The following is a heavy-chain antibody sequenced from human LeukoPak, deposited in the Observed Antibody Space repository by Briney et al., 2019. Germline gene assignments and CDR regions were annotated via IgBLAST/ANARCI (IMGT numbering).Heavy chain of an antibody. J-gene: IGHJ3*02. CDR2: IDWNGGTT. D-gene: IGHD5-18*01. Sequence: GRSLRLSCAASGFTFDDYAMNWARQVPGKGLEWVSSIDWNGGTTVYADSVKGRFAISRDNAKNSLYLQMSSLRAEDTAVYYCAREIYSSISDALDIWGQGTMVTVSS. V-gene: IGHV3-9*01. CDR3: AREIYSSISDALDI. CDR1: GFTFDDYA.